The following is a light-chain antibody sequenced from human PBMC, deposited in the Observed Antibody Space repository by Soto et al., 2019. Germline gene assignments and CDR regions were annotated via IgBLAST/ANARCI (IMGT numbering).Light chain of an antibody. J-gene: IGLJ2*01. CDR2: DVS. Sequence: QSALTQPRSVSGSPGQSVTISCTGTSSDVDDYNYVSWFQQHPGKAPKLMIYDVSERPSGVPDRFSGSKSGNTASLTISGLQAEDEADYYCCSYTTSTSFILFGGGTKLTVL. CDR3: CSYTTSTSFIL. V-gene: IGLV2-11*01. CDR1: SSDVDDYNY.